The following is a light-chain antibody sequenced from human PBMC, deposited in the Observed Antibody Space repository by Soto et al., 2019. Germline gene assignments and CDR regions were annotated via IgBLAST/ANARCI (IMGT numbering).Light chain of an antibody. J-gene: IGLJ1*01. Sequence: QSALTQPPSASGSPGQSVTISCTGTSSDVGGYNYVSWYQQYSGKVPKLVVYEVNKRPSGVPDRFSGSKSGNTASLTVSGLQAEDEADYYCTSYAGGNNVFGTGTKLTVL. V-gene: IGLV2-8*01. CDR3: TSYAGGNNV. CDR2: EVN. CDR1: SSDVGGYNY.